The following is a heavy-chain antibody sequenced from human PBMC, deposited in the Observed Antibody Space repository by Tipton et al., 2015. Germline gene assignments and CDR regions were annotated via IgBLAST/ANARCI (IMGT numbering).Heavy chain of an antibody. CDR3: AAARDFDY. CDR2: IKPDGSEK. D-gene: IGHD6-6*01. Sequence: SLRLSCEASGFTFSDFWMTWVRQAPGKGLEWVANIKPDGSEKYFVDSVKGRFTISRDNAKNSVYLEMNSLRAEDTAVYYCAAARDFDYWGQGTLVTVSS. J-gene: IGHJ4*02. CDR1: GFTFSDFW. V-gene: IGHV3-7*01.